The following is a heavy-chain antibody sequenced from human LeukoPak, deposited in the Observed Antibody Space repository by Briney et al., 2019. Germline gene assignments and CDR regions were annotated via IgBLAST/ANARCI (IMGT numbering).Heavy chain of an antibody. CDR3: AKDIDFLTPGGFDV. J-gene: IGHJ3*01. V-gene: IGHV3-7*03. D-gene: IGHD3/OR15-3a*01. CDR2: IKGDGSEK. Sequence: GGSLRLSCAASGFTFSGYWMTWVRQAPGKGLEWVANIKGDGSEKYYVDSVKGRFTISRDNAKNSLYLQMNSLRAEDTAVYYCAKDIDFLTPGGFDVWGQGTMVAVSS. CDR1: GFTFSGYW.